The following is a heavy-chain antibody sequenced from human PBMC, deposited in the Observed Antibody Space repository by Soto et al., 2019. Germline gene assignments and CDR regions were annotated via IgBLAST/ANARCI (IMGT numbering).Heavy chain of an antibody. CDR1: GFTFSSYE. V-gene: IGHV3-48*03. CDR2: ISSSGSTI. CDR3: ARDRYSNYVLDV. J-gene: IGHJ6*02. D-gene: IGHD4-4*01. Sequence: GGSLRLSCAASGFTFSSYEMNWVRQAPGKGLEWVSYISSSGSTIYYADSVKGRFTISRDNAKNSLYLQMNSLRAEDTAVYYCARDRYSNYVLDVWGQGTTVTVSS.